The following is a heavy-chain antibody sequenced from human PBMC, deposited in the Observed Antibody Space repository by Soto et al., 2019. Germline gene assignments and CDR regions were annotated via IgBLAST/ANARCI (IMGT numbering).Heavy chain of an antibody. CDR3: ARSQVVIITPGFDF. CDR2: ISYDGSNK. V-gene: IGHV3-30-3*01. CDR1: GFTFSTYA. D-gene: IGHD3-22*01. J-gene: IGHJ4*02. Sequence: PVGSLRLSCAASGFTFSTYAMHWVRQAPGKGLEWVAVISYDGSNKYYADSVKGRFTISRDNSKNTLYLQMNSLRVEDTAVYYCARSQVVIITPGFDFWGQGTLVTVSS.